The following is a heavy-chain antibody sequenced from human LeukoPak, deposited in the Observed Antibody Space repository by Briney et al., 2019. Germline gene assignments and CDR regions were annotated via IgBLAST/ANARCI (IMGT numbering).Heavy chain of an antibody. CDR3: AGRPKWERLIIDS. Sequence: GGSLRLSCAASGFTFSSYWMSWVRQAPGKGLEWVANIKQDGSEKYYVDSVKGRFTISRDNAKNSLYLQMNSLRAEDTAIYYCAGRPKWERLIIDSWGPGSLVTVSS. CDR1: GFTFSSYW. D-gene: IGHD1-1*01. J-gene: IGHJ4*02. CDR2: IKQDGSEK. V-gene: IGHV3-7*01.